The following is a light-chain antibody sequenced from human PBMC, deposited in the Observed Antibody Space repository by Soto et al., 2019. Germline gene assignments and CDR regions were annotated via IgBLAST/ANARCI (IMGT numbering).Light chain of an antibody. V-gene: IGKV1-5*03. CDR3: QQSYSTLIT. CDR2: KAS. CDR1: QTISSW. J-gene: IGKJ5*01. Sequence: DIQMTQSPSTLSGSLGDRVTITCRASQTISSWLAWYQQKPGKAPKLLIYKASTLKSGVPSRFSGSGSGTDFTLTISSLQPEDFATYYCQQSYSTLITFGQGTRLEIK.